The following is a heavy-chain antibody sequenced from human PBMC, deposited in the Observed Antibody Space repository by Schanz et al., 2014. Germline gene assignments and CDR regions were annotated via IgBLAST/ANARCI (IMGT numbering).Heavy chain of an antibody. CDR2: INPSGGST. CDR1: GYTFTGHH. D-gene: IGHD6-13*01. CDR3: ARDGHSSIWDSYYFYGLDV. V-gene: IGHV1-46*01. J-gene: IGHJ6*02. Sequence: QVQLVQSGAEVKKPGASVKVSCKASGYTFTGHHMHWVRQAPGQGLEWMATINPSGGSTSFAQKFQGRVTMTRDTSTSTVYMELSRLTSDDTALYYCARDGHSSIWDSYYFYGLDVWGQGTTVTVSS.